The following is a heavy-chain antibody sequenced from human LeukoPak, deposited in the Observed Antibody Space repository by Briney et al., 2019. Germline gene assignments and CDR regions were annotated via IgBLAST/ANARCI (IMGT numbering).Heavy chain of an antibody. CDR3: AVISSSSAIFDY. D-gene: IGHD6-6*01. J-gene: IGHJ4*02. CDR2: IIPIFGTA. Sequence: ASVKVSCKASGGTFSSYAISWVRQAPGQGLEWMGGIIPIFGTANYAQKFQGRVTITTDESTSTAYMELSSLRSEDTAVYYCAVISSSSAIFDYWGQGTLVTVSS. CDR1: GGTFSSYA. V-gene: IGHV1-69*05.